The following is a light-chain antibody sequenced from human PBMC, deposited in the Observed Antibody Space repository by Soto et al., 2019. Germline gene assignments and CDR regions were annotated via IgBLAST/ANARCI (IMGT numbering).Light chain of an antibody. Sequence: EIVFTQAPRTLSFSPCERVTLSCRASQSISSNYLAWYQQKPGQAPRLLIYGASSRATGIPDRFSGSGSGTEFSLTISRLEPEDFAVYYCHKYGISPFGGGTKVDIK. CDR3: HKYGISP. CDR1: QSISSNY. V-gene: IGKV3-20*01. J-gene: IGKJ4*01. CDR2: GAS.